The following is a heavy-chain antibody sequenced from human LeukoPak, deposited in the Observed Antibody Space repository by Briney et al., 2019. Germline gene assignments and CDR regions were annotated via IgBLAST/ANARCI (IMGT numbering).Heavy chain of an antibody. D-gene: IGHD5-12*01. CDR1: GFTVSSNY. CDR3: ARQSEGGYSGYDPSAFDY. CDR2: ISGSGGST. J-gene: IGHJ4*02. V-gene: IGHV3-23*01. Sequence: GGSLRLSCAASGFTVSSNYMSWVRQAPGKGLEWVSAISGSGGSTYYADSVKGRFTISRDNSKNTLYLQMNSLRAEDTAVYYCARQSEGGYSGYDPSAFDYWGQGTLVTVSS.